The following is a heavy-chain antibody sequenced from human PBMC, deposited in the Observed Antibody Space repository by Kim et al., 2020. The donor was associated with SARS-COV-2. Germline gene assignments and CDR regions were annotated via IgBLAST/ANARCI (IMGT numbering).Heavy chain of an antibody. J-gene: IGHJ5*02. CDR2: ISAGGDKT. CDR3: AQDIRSTRRDWYGWYDP. V-gene: IGHV3-23*01. Sequence: GGSLRLSCAASGFTFTAYGLGWVRQAPGKGLQWVSSISAGGDKTYYADSVKGRFSISRDNSKNTLFLQMNSLRAEDTAVYHCAQDIRSTRRDWYGWYDPWGLGALVTVSS. D-gene: IGHD3-9*01. CDR1: GFTFTAYG.